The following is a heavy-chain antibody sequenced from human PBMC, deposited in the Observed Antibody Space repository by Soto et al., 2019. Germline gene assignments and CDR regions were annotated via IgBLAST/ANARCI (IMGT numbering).Heavy chain of an antibody. CDR1: GYIFTTYG. V-gene: IGHV1-18*01. CDR2: ISAHNGNT. CDR3: ARGRYGDY. D-gene: IGHD1-1*01. J-gene: IGHJ4*02. Sequence: QVHLVQSGAEVKKPGASVKVSCKGSGYIFTTYGITWVRQAPGQGLEWMGWISAHNGNTNYAQKLQGRVTVTRDTSTSTAYMELRNLRSDDTAVYYCARGRYGDYWGQGALVTDSS.